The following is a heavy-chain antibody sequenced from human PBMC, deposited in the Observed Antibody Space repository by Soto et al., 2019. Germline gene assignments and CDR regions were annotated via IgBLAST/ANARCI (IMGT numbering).Heavy chain of an antibody. V-gene: IGHV1-69*13. CDR2: IIPIFGTA. D-gene: IGHD6-25*01. J-gene: IGHJ6*02. Sequence: SVKVSCKASGGTFSSYAISWVRQAPGQGLEWMGGIIPIFGTANYAQKFQGRVTITADESTSTAYMERSSLRSDDTAVYYCARDDRAATWNYYYGMDVWGQGTTVTGSS. CDR3: ARDDRAATWNYYYGMDV. CDR1: GGTFSSYA.